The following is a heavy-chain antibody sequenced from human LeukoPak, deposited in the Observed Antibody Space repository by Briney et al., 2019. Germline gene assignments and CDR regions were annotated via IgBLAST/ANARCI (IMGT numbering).Heavy chain of an antibody. CDR3: AKVLPTYYYDSSGYTDAFDI. CDR2: ISSSSSYI. D-gene: IGHD3-22*01. CDR1: GFTFSSYA. J-gene: IGHJ3*02. Sequence: GGSLRLSCAASGFTFSSYAMSWVRQAPGKGLEWVSSISSSSSYIYYADSVKGRFTISRDNAENSLYLQMNSLRAEDTAVYYCAKVLPTYYYDSSGYTDAFDIWGQGTMVTVSS. V-gene: IGHV3-21*04.